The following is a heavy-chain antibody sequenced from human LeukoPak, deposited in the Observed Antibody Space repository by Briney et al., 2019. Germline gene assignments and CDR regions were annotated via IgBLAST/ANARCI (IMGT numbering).Heavy chain of an antibody. Sequence: SETLSLTCAVSGGSISSYYWSWIRQPAGKGLEWIGRIYTSGSTNYNPSLKSRVTMSVDTSKNQFSLKLSSVTAADTAVYYCARGVVPAAYPGNWFDPWGQGTLVTVSS. V-gene: IGHV4-4*07. J-gene: IGHJ5*02. D-gene: IGHD2-2*01. CDR2: IYTSGST. CDR3: ARGVVPAAYPGNWFDP. CDR1: GGSISSYY.